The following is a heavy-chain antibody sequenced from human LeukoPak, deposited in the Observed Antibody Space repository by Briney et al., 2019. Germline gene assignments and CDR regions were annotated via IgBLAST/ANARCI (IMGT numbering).Heavy chain of an antibody. D-gene: IGHD6-6*01. V-gene: IGHV3-21*01. J-gene: IGHJ4*02. CDR3: ARVEIYSSLSDY. Sequence: GGSLRLSCAASGFTFSSYSMNWVRQAPGKGLEGVSYISSSSSYKYYADSVKGRFTISRDNAKNSLYLQMNSLRAEDTAVYYCARVEIYSSLSDYWGQGTLVTVSS. CDR2: ISSSSSYK. CDR1: GFTFSSYS.